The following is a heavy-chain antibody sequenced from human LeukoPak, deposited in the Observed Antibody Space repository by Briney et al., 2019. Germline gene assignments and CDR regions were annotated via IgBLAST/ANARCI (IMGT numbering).Heavy chain of an antibody. V-gene: IGHV3-7*01. CDR3: ARDSAIAAAGSDY. D-gene: IGHD6-13*01. Sequence: SCKASKNTLKNYEIIWVRQASGRGLEWVANIKEDGSENYYVDSVRGRFTISRDNAKNSLYLQMNSLRAEDTAIYYCARDSAIAAAGSDYWGQGTLVTVSS. J-gene: IGHJ4*02. CDR1: KNTLKNYE. CDR2: IKEDGSEN.